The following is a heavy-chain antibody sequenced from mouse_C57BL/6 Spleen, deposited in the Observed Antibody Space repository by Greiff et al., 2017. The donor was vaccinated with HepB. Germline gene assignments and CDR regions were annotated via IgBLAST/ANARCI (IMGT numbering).Heavy chain of an antibody. J-gene: IGHJ2*01. Sequence: QVQLKESGAELVRPGSSVKLSCKASGYTFTSYWMDWVKQRPGQGLEWIGNIYPSDSETHYNQKFKDKATLTVDKSSSTAYMQLSSLTSEDSAVYYCARMGDEDYWGQGTTLTVSS. CDR2: IYPSDSET. V-gene: IGHV1-61*01. CDR1: GYTFTSYW. CDR3: ARMGDEDY.